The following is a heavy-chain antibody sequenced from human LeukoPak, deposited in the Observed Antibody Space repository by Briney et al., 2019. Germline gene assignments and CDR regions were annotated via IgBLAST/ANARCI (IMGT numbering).Heavy chain of an antibody. V-gene: IGHV1-2*02. D-gene: IGHD2-15*01. CDR1: GYTFTGYD. CDR2: INPNSGGT. Sequence: ASVKVSCTASGYTFTGYDMHWVRQAPGQGLEWMAWINPNSGGTNYAQKFQGRVTMTRDTSISTAYMELSRLRSDDTAVYYCASVRGYCSGGSCYPDAFDIWGQGTMVTVSS. CDR3: ASVRGYCSGGSCYPDAFDI. J-gene: IGHJ3*02.